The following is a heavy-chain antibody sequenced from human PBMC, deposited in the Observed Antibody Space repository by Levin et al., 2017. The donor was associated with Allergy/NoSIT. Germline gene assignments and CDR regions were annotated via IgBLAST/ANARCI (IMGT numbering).Heavy chain of an antibody. CDR2: TRNKAMSYTT. CDR1: GFTISDHY. CDR3: ASALKDSSGYYYFDY. J-gene: IGHJ4*02. Sequence: GGSLRLSCAASGFTISDHYMDWVRQAPGKGLEWVGRTRNKAMSYTTEYAAAVKGRLTISRDDSKNSLYLQMNSLKTEDTAVYYCASALKDSSGYYYFDYWGQGNLVTVSS. D-gene: IGHD6-19*01. V-gene: IGHV3-72*01.